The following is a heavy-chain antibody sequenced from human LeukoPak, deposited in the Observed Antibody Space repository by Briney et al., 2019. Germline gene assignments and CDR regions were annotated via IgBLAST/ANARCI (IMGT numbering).Heavy chain of an antibody. CDR1: GFTFSSYV. CDR3: ARRPYFDY. Sequence: PGGSLRLSCAASGFTFSSYVMHWVRQAPGKGLEWVAVISYDGSNKYYADSVKGRFTISRHNSKNTLYLQMNSLRAEDTAVYYCARRPYFDYWGQGTLVTVSS. V-gene: IGHV3-30*03. CDR2: ISYDGSNK. J-gene: IGHJ4*02.